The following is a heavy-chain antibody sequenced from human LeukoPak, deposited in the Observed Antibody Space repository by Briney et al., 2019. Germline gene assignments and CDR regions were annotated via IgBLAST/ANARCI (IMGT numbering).Heavy chain of an antibody. CDR1: GFTVSSNS. Sequence: QPGGSLDLSCAASGFTVSSNSMTWVRQPQGKGREWALVFDSGGSTYYADSVKGRFTISRDNSKSTLYLQMNSLRAEDTAVYYCARGDSYDTTIDYWGQGTLVTVSS. V-gene: IGHV3-66*02. CDR3: ARGDSYDTTIDY. CDR2: FDSGGST. J-gene: IGHJ4*02. D-gene: IGHD5-12*01.